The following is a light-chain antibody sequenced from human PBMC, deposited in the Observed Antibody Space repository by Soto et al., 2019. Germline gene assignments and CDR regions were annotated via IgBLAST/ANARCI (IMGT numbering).Light chain of an antibody. CDR2: DVS. CDR1: QSVRSY. J-gene: IGKJ3*01. CDR3: QQRSNWPIT. V-gene: IGKV3-11*01. Sequence: EIVLTQSPATLSLSPGERATLSCRASQSVRSYLAWYQQKPGQAPRLLIYDVSIRATGIPARFSGSGSGTDFTLTISSLETEDFTVYYCQQRSNWPITFGPRTKVDIK.